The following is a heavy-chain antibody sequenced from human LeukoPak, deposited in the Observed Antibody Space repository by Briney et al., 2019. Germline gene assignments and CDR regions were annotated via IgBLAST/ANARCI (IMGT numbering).Heavy chain of an antibody. Sequence: PGGSLRLSCAASGFTFSSYAMHWVRQAPGKGLEWVAVISYDGSNKYYADSVKGRFTISRDNSKNTLYLQMNSLRAEDTAEYYCARPPGIAVAGNFDYWGQGTLVTVSS. J-gene: IGHJ4*02. V-gene: IGHV3-30-3*01. CDR3: ARPPGIAVAGNFDY. CDR2: ISYDGSNK. CDR1: GFTFSSYA. D-gene: IGHD6-19*01.